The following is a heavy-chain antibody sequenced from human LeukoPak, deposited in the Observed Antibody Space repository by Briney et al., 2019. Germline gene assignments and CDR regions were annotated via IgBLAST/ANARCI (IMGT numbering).Heavy chain of an antibody. Sequence: GGSLRLSCTVSGFTASSNSMSWVRQAPGKGLEWVSSISTSSSYIYYADSVKGRFTISRDNARKSMFLQMSSLRAEDTALYYCARGAQNVAAADNWFDPWGQGTLVTVSS. CDR2: ISTSSSYI. D-gene: IGHD6-13*01. J-gene: IGHJ5*02. CDR3: ARGAQNVAAADNWFDP. CDR1: GFTASSNS. V-gene: IGHV3-21*01.